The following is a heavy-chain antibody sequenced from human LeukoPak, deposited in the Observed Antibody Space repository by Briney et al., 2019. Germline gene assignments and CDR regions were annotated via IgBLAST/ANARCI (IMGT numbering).Heavy chain of an antibody. CDR3: ARDLAWGAFDY. V-gene: IGHV1-18*01. J-gene: IGHJ4*02. Sequence: YNGNTNYAQKLQGRVTMTTDTSTSTAYMELRSLRSDDTAVYYCARDLAWGAFDYWGQGTLVTVSS. D-gene: IGHD7-27*01. CDR2: YNGNT.